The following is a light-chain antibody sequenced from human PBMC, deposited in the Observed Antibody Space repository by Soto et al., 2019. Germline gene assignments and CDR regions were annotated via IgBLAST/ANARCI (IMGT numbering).Light chain of an antibody. Sequence: DIQMTQSPSSLSASVGDRDTITCRASQSISSYLNWYQQKPGKAPKLLIYAASSLQSGVPSRFSGSGSGTDFTLTISSLQPEDFATYSCQQSYTTPITFGQRTRLEIK. J-gene: IGKJ5*01. CDR2: AAS. V-gene: IGKV1-39*01. CDR3: QQSYTTPIT. CDR1: QSISSY.